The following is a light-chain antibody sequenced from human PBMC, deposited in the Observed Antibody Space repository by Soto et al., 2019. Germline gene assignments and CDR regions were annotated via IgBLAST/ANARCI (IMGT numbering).Light chain of an antibody. J-gene: IGKJ1*01. Sequence: EMVLTQSPGTLSLSPGERATLSCRASQSVSSSYLAWYQQKPGQAPRLLIYGASSRATGIPDRFTGSGSGTDFTLTISSLEPEDFAVFYCHQYGSSPQTVGQGTKVDSK. V-gene: IGKV3-20*01. CDR2: GAS. CDR1: QSVSSSY. CDR3: HQYGSSPQT.